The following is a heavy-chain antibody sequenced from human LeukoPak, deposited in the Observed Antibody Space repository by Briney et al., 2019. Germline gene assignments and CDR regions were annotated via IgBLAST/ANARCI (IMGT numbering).Heavy chain of an antibody. D-gene: IGHD5-12*01. J-gene: IGHJ4*02. Sequence: KPSGTLSLTCAVSGGSISSSNWWSWVRQPPGKGLEWIGEIYRSGSTNYNPSLKSRVTISVDTSKNQFSLKLSPVTAADTAVYYCASTLQEGYSGNEYWGQGTLVTVSS. CDR2: IYRSGST. V-gene: IGHV4-4*02. CDR3: ASTLQEGYSGNEY. CDR1: GGSISSSNW.